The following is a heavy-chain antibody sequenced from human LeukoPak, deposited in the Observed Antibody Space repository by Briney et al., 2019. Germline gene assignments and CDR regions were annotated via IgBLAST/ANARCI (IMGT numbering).Heavy chain of an antibody. J-gene: IGHJ4*02. D-gene: IGHD6-19*01. V-gene: IGHV3-64D*06. CDR3: VKRHTSGWYDY. Sequence: GGSLRLSCSASGFTFSSFAMHWVRQAPGKELEYVSSVSSTGGSTYYADSVKGRFTISRDNSKNTLHLQMSSLRAEDTAVYYCVKRHTSGWYDYWGQGTLATVSS. CDR1: GFTFSSFA. CDR2: VSSTGGST.